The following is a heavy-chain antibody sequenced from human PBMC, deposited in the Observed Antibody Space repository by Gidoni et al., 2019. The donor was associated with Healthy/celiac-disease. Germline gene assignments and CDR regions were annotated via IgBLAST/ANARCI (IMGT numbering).Heavy chain of an antibody. CDR2: IYYSGST. J-gene: IGHJ6*03. CDR3: ARTSAYYDSSGYPPDYYYYMDV. D-gene: IGHD3-22*01. Sequence: QVQLQESGPGLVKPSETLSLTCTVSGGSVSRGSYYWSWIRQPPGKGLEWIGYIYYSGSTNYNPSLKSRVTISVDTSKNQFSLKLSSVTAADTAVYYCARTSAYYDSSGYPPDYYYYMDVWGKGTTVTVSS. CDR1: GGSVSRGSYY. V-gene: IGHV4-61*01.